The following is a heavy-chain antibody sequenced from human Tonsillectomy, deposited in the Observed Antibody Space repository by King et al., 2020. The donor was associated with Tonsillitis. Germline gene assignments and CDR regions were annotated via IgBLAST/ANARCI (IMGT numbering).Heavy chain of an antibody. CDR2: ISPNSGGT. J-gene: IGHJ3*02. CDR1: GYTFTGYH. Sequence: VQLVESGAEVKKPGASVKVSCKASGYTFTGYHMHWVRQARGQGLEWMGWISPNSGGTNYAQMFQGRVTMTRDTSLTTAYMELSGLRSDDTAVYYCAKIGTAYGAFDIWGQGTMVTVSS. D-gene: IGHD3-10*01. CDR3: AKIGTAYGAFDI. V-gene: IGHV1-2*02.